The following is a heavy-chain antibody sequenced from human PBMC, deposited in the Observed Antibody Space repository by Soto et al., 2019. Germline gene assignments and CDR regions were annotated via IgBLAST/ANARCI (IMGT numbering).Heavy chain of an antibody. CDR2: IYYDGSNE. D-gene: IGHD3-3*01. Sequence: QVQLVESGGGVVQPGRSLRLSCAASGFSFSSYCMHWVRQAPGKGLEWVAVIYYDGSNEYYSDSVQGRFTISRDNAKNTLYLQMNSLRVADTAVYYCARWWNAEEWLETMDVWGQGTTVTVSS. CDR3: ARWWNAEEWLETMDV. V-gene: IGHV3-33*01. J-gene: IGHJ6*02. CDR1: GFSFSSYC.